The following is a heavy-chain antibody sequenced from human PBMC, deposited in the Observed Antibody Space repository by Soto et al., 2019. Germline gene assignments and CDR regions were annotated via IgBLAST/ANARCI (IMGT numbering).Heavy chain of an antibody. D-gene: IGHD3-10*01. CDR3: AREGAGPGSYYGVVYWFDP. Sequence: PSETLSLTCTVSGGSISSYYWSWIRQPPGKGLEWIGYIYYSGSTNYNPSLKSRVTISVDTSKNQFSLKLSSVTAADTAVYYCAREGAGPGSYYGVVYWFDPWGQGTLVTVSS. CDR2: IYYSGST. CDR1: GGSISSYY. J-gene: IGHJ5*02. V-gene: IGHV4-59*01.